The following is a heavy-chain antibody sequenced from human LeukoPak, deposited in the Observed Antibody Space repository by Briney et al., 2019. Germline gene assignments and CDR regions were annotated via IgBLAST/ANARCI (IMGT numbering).Heavy chain of an antibody. J-gene: IGHJ6*02. CDR1: GGSISSYY. V-gene: IGHV4-4*07. D-gene: IGHD1-7*01. CDR3: ARIPLTGITGTPYRRYYGMDV. CDR2: IYTSGST. Sequence: PSETLSLTCTVSGGSISSYYWSWIRQPAGKGLEWIGRIYTSGSTNYNPSLKSRVTMSVDTSKNQFSLKLSSVTAADTAVYYCARIPLTGITGTPYRRYYGMDVWGQGTTVTVSS.